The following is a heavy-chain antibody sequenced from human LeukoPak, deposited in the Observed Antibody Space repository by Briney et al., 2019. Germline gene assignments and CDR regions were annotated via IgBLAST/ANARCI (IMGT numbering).Heavy chain of an antibody. J-gene: IGHJ1*01. CDR3: ARGRDPSGRKGFQH. Sequence: SETLSLTCAVYGGFFSDFFWSWIRQPPGKGLEWIGEINHSGSTNYNPSLKSRVTISVDTSKNQFSLKLTSVTAADTAVYYCARGRDPSGRKGFQHWGQGTLVTVSS. D-gene: IGHD1-26*01. CDR2: INHSGST. V-gene: IGHV4-34*01. CDR1: GGFFSDFF.